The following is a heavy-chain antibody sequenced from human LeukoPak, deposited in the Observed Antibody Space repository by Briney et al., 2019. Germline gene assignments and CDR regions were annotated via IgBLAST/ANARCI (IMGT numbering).Heavy chain of an antibody. CDR2: ISPFSDTP. V-gene: IGHV1-69*06. J-gene: IGHJ4*02. Sequence: SVRVSCKASGGTFNSYAISWVRQAPGQGLEWMGGISPFSDTPNYAQKFQGRVTIIADKSTSTVHLDLRSLRSEDTALYVCAGPNNNTGLSEFDFWGQGTLVSVSS. D-gene: IGHD2/OR15-2a*01. CDR3: AGPNNNTGLSEFDF. CDR1: GGTFNSYA.